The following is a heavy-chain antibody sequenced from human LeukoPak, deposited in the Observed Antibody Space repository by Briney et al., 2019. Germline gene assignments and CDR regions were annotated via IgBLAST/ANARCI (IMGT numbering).Heavy chain of an antibody. D-gene: IGHD3/OR15-3a*01. CDR1: GGSFSGYY. CDR2: INHSGST. CDR3: ARRRRFVDPFDY. J-gene: IGHJ4*02. Sequence: SETLSLTCAVYGGSFSGYYWSWIRQPPGKGLEWIGEINHSGSTNYNPSLKSRVTISVDTSKNQCSLKLSSVTAADTAVYYCARRRRFVDPFDYWGQGTLVTVSS. V-gene: IGHV4-34*01.